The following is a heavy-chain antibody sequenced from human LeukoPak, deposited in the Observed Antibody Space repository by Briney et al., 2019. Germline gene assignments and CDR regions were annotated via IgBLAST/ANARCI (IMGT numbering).Heavy chain of an antibody. Sequence: GGSLRLSCAASGFTFSGSAMHWVRQASGKGLEWVGRIRSKANSYATAYAASVKGGFTISRDDSKNTAYLQRNSLKTEDTTVYYCTRSTYDSSGYHYFDYWGQGTLVTVSS. CDR1: GFTFSGSA. CDR2: IRSKANSYAT. V-gene: IGHV3-73*01. CDR3: TRSTYDSSGYHYFDY. J-gene: IGHJ4*02. D-gene: IGHD3-22*01.